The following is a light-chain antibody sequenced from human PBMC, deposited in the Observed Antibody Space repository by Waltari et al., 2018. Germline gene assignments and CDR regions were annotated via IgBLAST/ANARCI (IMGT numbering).Light chain of an antibody. Sequence: QSALTQPASVSGSPGQSLTIPCTGTSSDVGGYKYVSWYQQHPGKAPKLMIYEVSNRPSGVSNRFSGSKSGNTASLTISGLQAEDEADYYCSSYTTNSPYVFGTGTKVTVL. CDR3: SSYTTNSPYV. J-gene: IGLJ1*01. CDR2: EVS. V-gene: IGLV2-14*01. CDR1: SSDVGGYKY.